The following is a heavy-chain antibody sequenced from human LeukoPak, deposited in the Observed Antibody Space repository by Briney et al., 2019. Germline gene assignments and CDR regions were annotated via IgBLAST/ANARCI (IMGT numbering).Heavy chain of an antibody. CDR1: GGSISSSSYY. V-gene: IGHV4-39*07. D-gene: IGHD3-3*01. Sequence: SETLSLTCTVSGGSISSSSYYWGWIRQPPGKGLEWIGSIYYSGSTYYNPSLKSRVTISVDTSKNQFSLKLSSVTAADTAVYYCARDPIFGVVDDAFDIWGQGTMVTVSS. J-gene: IGHJ3*02. CDR3: ARDPIFGVVDDAFDI. CDR2: IYYSGST.